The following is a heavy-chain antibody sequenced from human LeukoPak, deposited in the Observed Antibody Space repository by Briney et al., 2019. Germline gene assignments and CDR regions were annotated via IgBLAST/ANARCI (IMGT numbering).Heavy chain of an antibody. CDR1: GGSISSYY. Sequence: SGPTLVNPSETLSLTCTVSGGSISSYYWSWIRQPPGKGLEWIGYIYYSGSTNYNPSLKSRVTISVDTSKNQFSLKLSSVTAADTAVYYCARRGEHGVSAVDPWGQGTLVTVSS. D-gene: IGHD1-26*01. CDR3: ARRGEHGVSAVDP. CDR2: IYYSGST. J-gene: IGHJ5*02. V-gene: IGHV4-59*08.